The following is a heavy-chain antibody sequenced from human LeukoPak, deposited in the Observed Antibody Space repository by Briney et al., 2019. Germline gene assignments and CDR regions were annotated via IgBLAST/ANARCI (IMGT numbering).Heavy chain of an antibody. D-gene: IGHD3-10*01. CDR3: ARGGYYGSVNDFRFDP. J-gene: IGHJ5*02. Sequence: SETLSLTCTVSGGSISSYYWSWIRQPPGKGLECIGYIHYTGSTNYNPSLKSRVTISVETSKNQFSLKLKSVTAADTAVYYCARGGYYGSVNDFRFDPWGQGTLVTVSS. CDR2: IHYTGST. V-gene: IGHV4-59*01. CDR1: GGSISSYY.